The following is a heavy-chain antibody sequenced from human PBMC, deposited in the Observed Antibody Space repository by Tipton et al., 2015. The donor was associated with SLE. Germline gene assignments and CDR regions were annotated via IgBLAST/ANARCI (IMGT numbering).Heavy chain of an antibody. Sequence: TLSLTCTVSGGSISSSSHYWSWIRQPPGKGLEWIGYIYYSGSTNYNPSLKSRVTTSVDTSKNQFSLKLSSVTAADTAVYYCARVPPYGGVDYWGQGTLVTVSS. CDR2: IYYSGST. J-gene: IGHJ4*02. CDR1: GGSISSSSHY. D-gene: IGHD2-2*01. V-gene: IGHV4-61*05. CDR3: ARVPPYGGVDY.